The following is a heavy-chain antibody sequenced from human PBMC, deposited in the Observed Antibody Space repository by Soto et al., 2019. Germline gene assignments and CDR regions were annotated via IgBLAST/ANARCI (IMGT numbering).Heavy chain of an antibody. CDR2: INHSGST. D-gene: IGHD3-10*01. V-gene: IGHV4-34*01. CDR1: GVSFSGYY. CDR3: ARTLWFGELYYGMDV. Sequence: SETLSLTCAVYGVSFSGYYWSWIRQPPGKGLEWIGEINHSGSTNYNPSLKSRVTISVDTSKNQFSLKLSSVTAADTAVYYCARTLWFGELYYGMDVWGQGTTVTVSS. J-gene: IGHJ6*02.